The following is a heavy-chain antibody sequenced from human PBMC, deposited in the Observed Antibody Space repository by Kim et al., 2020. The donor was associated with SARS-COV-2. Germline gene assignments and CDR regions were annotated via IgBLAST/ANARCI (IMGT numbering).Heavy chain of an antibody. Sequence: YNPSLKSRVNISVDTSKNQFSLKLSSVTAADTAVYYCARDTGDTGGGMDVWGQGTTVTVSS. V-gene: IGHV4-59*01. CDR3: ARDTGDTGGGMDV. D-gene: IGHD5-18*01. J-gene: IGHJ6*02.